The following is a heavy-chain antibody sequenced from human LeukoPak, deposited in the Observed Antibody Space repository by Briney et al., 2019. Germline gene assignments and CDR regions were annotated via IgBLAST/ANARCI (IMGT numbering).Heavy chain of an antibody. CDR2: ISYDGSNK. V-gene: IGHV3-30-3*01. Sequence: GGSLRLSCAASGFTFSSYAMHWVRQAPGKGLEWVAVISYDGSNKYYADSVKGRFTISRDNSKNTLYLQMNSLRAEDTAVYYCARAPPFYDFLHSGVDYWGQGTLVTVSS. CDR3: ARAPPFYDFLHSGVDY. D-gene: IGHD3-3*01. J-gene: IGHJ4*02. CDR1: GFTFSSYA.